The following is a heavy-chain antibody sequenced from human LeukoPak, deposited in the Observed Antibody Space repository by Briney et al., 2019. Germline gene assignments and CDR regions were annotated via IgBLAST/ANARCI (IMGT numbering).Heavy chain of an antibody. J-gene: IGHJ4*02. D-gene: IGHD2-21*02. CDR2: IRSKAYGGTT. CDR3: SNSYCGGDCYSGGYFDY. CDR1: GFTFCDYG. Sequence: GGSLRLSCTGSGFTFCDYGMSWVRQAPGKGLEWVGFIRSKAYGGTTGYAASVKGRFTISRDDSKSIAYLQMNSLKTEDTAVYYCSNSYCGGDCYSGGYFDYWGQGTLVTVSS. V-gene: IGHV3-49*04.